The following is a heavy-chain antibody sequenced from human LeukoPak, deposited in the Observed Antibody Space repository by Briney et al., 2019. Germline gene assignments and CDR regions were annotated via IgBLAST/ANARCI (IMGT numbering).Heavy chain of an antibody. J-gene: IGHJ4*02. Sequence: SVKVSCKASGGTFSSYAISWVRQAPGQGLEWMGRIIPILGIANYAQKFQGRVTITADKSTSTAYMELSSLRSEDTAVYYCARVFSGSYRHFDYWGQGTLVTVSS. CDR1: GGTFSSYA. V-gene: IGHV1-69*04. CDR2: IIPILGIA. D-gene: IGHD1-26*01. CDR3: ARVFSGSYRHFDY.